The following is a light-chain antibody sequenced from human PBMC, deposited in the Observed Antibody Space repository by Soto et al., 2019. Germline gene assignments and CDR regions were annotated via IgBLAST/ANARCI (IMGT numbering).Light chain of an antibody. CDR3: AAWDDSLRGLE. CDR1: SSNIGSNT. Sequence: QPVLTQPPSASGTPGQMVTISCSGSSSNIGSNTVNWYQQLPGMAPKLLIYNNSHRPPGVPDRLSGSKSGTSASLAISGRQSDDEAAYYCAAWDDSLRGLEFGGGTKLTVL. V-gene: IGLV1-44*01. CDR2: NNS. J-gene: IGLJ2*01.